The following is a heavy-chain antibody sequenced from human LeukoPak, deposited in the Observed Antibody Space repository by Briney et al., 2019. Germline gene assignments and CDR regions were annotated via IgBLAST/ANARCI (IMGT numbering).Heavy chain of an antibody. J-gene: IGHJ4*02. Sequence: GRSLRPSCAASGFTFSSYAMHWVRQAPGKGLEWVAVISYDGSNKYYADSVKGRFTISRDNSKNTLYLQMNSLRAEDTAVYYCARGEFWGRLDYWGQGTLVTVSS. D-gene: IGHD7-27*01. CDR1: GFTFSSYA. CDR3: ARGEFWGRLDY. V-gene: IGHV3-30-3*01. CDR2: ISYDGSNK.